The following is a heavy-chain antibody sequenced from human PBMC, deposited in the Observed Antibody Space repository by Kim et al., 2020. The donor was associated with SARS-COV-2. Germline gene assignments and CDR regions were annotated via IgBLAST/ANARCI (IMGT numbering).Heavy chain of an antibody. D-gene: IGHD6-13*01. V-gene: IGHV4-59*01. J-gene: IGHJ5*02. CDR3: ARDLMGYSSSWSFDP. Sequence: PSRTSRVTISVDTSKNQFSLKLSSVTAADTAVYYCARDLMGYSSSWSFDPWGQGTLVTVSS.